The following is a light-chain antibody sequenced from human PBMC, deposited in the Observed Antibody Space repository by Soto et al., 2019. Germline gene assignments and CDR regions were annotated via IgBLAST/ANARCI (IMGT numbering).Light chain of an antibody. J-gene: IGLJ2*01. CDR1: SSNIGAGYN. CDR2: SNS. Sequence: QSVLTQPPSVSGAPGPRVTISCTGSSSNIGAGYNVHWYQQLPGTAPKLLIYSNSVRPSGVPDRFSGSRSDTSASLAITGLQAEDEADYYCQSYDRSLSASIFGGGTKLTVL. CDR3: QSYDRSLSASI. V-gene: IGLV1-40*01.